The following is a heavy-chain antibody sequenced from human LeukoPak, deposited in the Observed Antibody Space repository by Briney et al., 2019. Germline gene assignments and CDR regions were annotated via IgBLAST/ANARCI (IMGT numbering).Heavy chain of an antibody. CDR2: ISSSGSTI. D-gene: IGHD3-9*01. J-gene: IGHJ3*02. V-gene: IGHV3-48*03. Sequence: GGSLRLSCAASGFTFSSYEMNWVRQAPGKGLEWVSYISSSGSTIYYADSVKGRFTISRDNAKNSLYLQMNSLRAEDTAVYYCARQQYDILTGSGDAFDIWGQGIMVTVSS. CDR3: ARQQYDILTGSGDAFDI. CDR1: GFTFSSYE.